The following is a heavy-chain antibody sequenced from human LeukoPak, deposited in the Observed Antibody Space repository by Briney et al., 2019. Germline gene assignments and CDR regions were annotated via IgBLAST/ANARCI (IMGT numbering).Heavy chain of an antibody. V-gene: IGHV3-7*01. CDR2: INQEGSEK. J-gene: IGHJ4*02. D-gene: IGHD3-10*01. Sequence: PGGSLRLSCVGSEFTFSSHWMGWVRQAPGKGLEWVANINQEGSEKYYVDSVKGRFTISRDNAKTSLYLQMNSLRAEDTAVYYCARGFGLDHWGQGTLVTVSA. CDR1: EFTFSSHW. CDR3: ARGFGLDH.